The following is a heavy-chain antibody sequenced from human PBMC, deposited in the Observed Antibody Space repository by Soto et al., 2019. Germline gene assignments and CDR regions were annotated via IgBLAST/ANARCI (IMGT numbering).Heavy chain of an antibody. D-gene: IGHD3-3*01. CDR3: ARESGANYDFWSGYYRYYYYGMDV. V-gene: IGHV3-21*01. CDR2: ISSSSSYI. CDR1: GFTFSSYS. Sequence: GGSLRLSCAASGFTFSSYSMNWVRQAPGKGLEWVSSISSSSSYIYYADSVKGRFTISRDNAKNSPYLQMNSLRAEDTAVYYCARESGANYDFWSGYYRYYYYGMDVWGQGTTVTVSS. J-gene: IGHJ6*02.